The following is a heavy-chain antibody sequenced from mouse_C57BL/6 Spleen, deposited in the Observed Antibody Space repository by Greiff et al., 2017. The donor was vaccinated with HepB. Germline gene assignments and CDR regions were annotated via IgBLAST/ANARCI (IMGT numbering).Heavy chain of an antibody. D-gene: IGHD1-1*01. CDR2: IYPGDGDT. V-gene: IGHV1-82*01. Sequence: QVQLQQSGPELVKPGASVKISCKASGYAFSSSWMNWVKQRPGKGLEWIGRIYPGDGDTNYSGKFKGKATLTADKSSSTAYMQLSSLTSEDSAVYFCARGGGLLPYAMDYWGQGTSVTVSS. CDR1: GYAFSSSW. J-gene: IGHJ4*01. CDR3: ARGGGLLPYAMDY.